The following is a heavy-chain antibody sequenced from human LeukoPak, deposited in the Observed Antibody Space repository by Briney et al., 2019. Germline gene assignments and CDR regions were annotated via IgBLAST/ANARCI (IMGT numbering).Heavy chain of an antibody. V-gene: IGHV3-53*01. D-gene: IGHD3-22*01. J-gene: IGHJ4*02. CDR3: ARASGGYYDSSGSFDY. Sequence: GGSLRLSCAASGFTVGSNYMSWVRLAPGKGLEWVSGIHSGDSTYYADSVKGRITISRDNSKNMLYLQMNSLRAEDTAVYHCARASGGYYDSSGSFDYWGQGALVTVSS. CDR2: IHSGDST. CDR1: GFTVGSNY.